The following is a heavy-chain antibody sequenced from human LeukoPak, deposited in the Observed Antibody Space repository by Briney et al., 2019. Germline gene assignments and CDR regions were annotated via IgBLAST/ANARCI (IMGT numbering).Heavy chain of an antibody. CDR3: AKSGYNRFDY. CDR1: GFTFSSSA. Sequence: PGGSLRLSCGASGFTFSSSAMSWVRQAPGKGLEWVSTISGSDSSTHYADSVKGRFTISRDNSKNTLYLQMNSLRADDTAVYYCAKSGYNRFDYWGQGTLVTVSS. V-gene: IGHV3-23*01. CDR2: ISGSDSST. D-gene: IGHD5-24*01. J-gene: IGHJ4*02.